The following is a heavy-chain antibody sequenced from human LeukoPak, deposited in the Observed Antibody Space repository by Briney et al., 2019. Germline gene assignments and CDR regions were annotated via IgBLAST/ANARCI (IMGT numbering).Heavy chain of an antibody. CDR2: IIPIFGTA. Sequence: ASVKVSCKASGYTFTSYAMHWVRQAPGQGLEWMGGIIPIFGTANYAQKFQGRVTITADESTSTAYMELSSLRSEDTAVYYCASHRRLVSDGMDVWGQGTTVTVSS. V-gene: IGHV1-69*13. J-gene: IGHJ6*02. CDR3: ASHRRLVSDGMDV. CDR1: GYTFTSYA. D-gene: IGHD1-14*01.